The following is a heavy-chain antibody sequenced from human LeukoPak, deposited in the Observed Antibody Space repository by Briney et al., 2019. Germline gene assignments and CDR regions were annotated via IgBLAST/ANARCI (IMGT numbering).Heavy chain of an antibody. CDR1: GYTFTSYY. CDR3: ARDQTDCSRTNCYNLHYGMDV. CDR2: INPSGGST. D-gene: IGHD2-2*02. Sequence: GASVKVSCKASGYTFTSYYMHWVRQAPGQGLEWMGIINPSGGSTSYAQKFKDRVTMTRDTSTSIVYMELSSLRSEDTAVYYCARDQTDCSRTNCYNLHYGMDVWGRGTTVTVSS. V-gene: IGHV1-46*01. J-gene: IGHJ6*02.